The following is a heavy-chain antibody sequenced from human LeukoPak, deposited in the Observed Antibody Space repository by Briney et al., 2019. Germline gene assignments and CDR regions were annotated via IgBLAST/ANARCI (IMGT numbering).Heavy chain of an antibody. J-gene: IGHJ6*02. D-gene: IGHD3-10*01. CDR2: ISWDGGST. Sequence: GGSLRLSCAASGFTFDDYAMHWVRQAPGKGLEWVSLISWDGGSTYYADSVKGRFTISRDNSKNSLYLQMNSLRAEDTALYYCAKAWGSGPTSYYGMDVWGQGTTVTVSS. CDR3: AKAWGSGPTSYYGMDV. CDR1: GFTFDDYA. V-gene: IGHV3-43D*03.